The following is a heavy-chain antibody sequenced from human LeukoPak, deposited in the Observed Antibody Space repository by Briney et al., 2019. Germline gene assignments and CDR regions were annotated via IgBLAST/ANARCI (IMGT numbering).Heavy chain of an antibody. CDR3: AKAPYGSGSLFDY. V-gene: IGHV3-23*01. J-gene: IGHJ4*02. D-gene: IGHD3-10*01. Sequence: GGSLRLSCAASGFTFSRFAMSWVRQAPEKGLEWVSGISGSGGSTYYADSVKGRFTIARDKSKNTLYLQMNSLRAEDTAVYYCAKAPYGSGSLFDYWGQGTLVTVSS. CDR2: ISGSGGST. CDR1: GFTFSRFA.